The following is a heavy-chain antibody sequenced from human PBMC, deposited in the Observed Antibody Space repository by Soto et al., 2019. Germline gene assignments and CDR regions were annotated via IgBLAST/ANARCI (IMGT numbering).Heavy chain of an antibody. J-gene: IGHJ5*02. CDR1: GFTFSTYW. Sequence: GGSLRLSCAASGFTFSTYWMHWVRQAPGKGLVWVSRINSEGSTTTYADSVKGRFTISRDNAKNTVYLQMNSLRTDDTAVYYCATVGTGTYNWFDPWGQGTLVTVSS. V-gene: IGHV3-74*03. CDR3: ATVGTGTYNWFDP. CDR2: INSEGSTT. D-gene: IGHD7-27*01.